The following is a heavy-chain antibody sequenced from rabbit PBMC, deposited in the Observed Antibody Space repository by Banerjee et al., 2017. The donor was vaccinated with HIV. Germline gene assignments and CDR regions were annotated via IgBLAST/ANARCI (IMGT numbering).Heavy chain of an antibody. D-gene: IGHD7-1*01. J-gene: IGHJ4*01. CDR3: ARDAGDGDSTYIYYFNL. CDR2: INTSSGNT. CDR1: GFSFSNKYV. Sequence: QEQLEESGGGLVQPEGSLTLTCTASGFSFSNKYVMCWVRQAPGKGLEWIACINTSSGNTVYASWAKGRFTISSTSSTTVTLQMTSLTAADTATYFCARDAGDGDSTYIYYFNLWGPGTLVTVS. V-gene: IGHV1S45*01.